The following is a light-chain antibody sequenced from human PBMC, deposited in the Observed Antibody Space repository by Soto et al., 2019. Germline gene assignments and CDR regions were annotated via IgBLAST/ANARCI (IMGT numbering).Light chain of an antibody. CDR1: SSDVGGYNY. CDR2: DVS. CDR3: SSHTSSSAPKV. V-gene: IGLV2-14*01. Sequence: QSVLTQPASVSGSPGQSITISCTGTSSDVGGYNYVSWYQQHPGKAPKLMIYDVSNRPSGVSNRFSGSKSGNTASLTISGLQAEDGADYYCSSHTSSSAPKVFGTGTKVAVL. J-gene: IGLJ1*01.